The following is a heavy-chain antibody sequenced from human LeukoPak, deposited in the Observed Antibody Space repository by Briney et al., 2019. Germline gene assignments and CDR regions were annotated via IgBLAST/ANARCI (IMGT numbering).Heavy chain of an antibody. CDR3: ARGWRTAMVPFDY. J-gene: IGHJ4*02. V-gene: IGHV4-34*01. CDR2: INHSGST. D-gene: IGHD5-18*01. CDR1: GGSFSGYY. Sequence: SETLSLTCAVYGGSFSGYYWSWIRQPPGKGLEWIGEINHSGSTNYNPSLKSRVTISVDTSKNQFSLKLSSVTAADTAVYYCARGWRTAMVPFDYWGQGTLVTVSS.